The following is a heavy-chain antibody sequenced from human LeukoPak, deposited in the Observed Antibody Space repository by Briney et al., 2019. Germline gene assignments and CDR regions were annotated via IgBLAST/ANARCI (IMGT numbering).Heavy chain of an antibody. CDR1: GFTFSDYA. J-gene: IGHJ4*02. CDR3: ARDLSHFDS. V-gene: IGHV3-11*01. Sequence: PGGSLRLSCAASGFTFSDYAMTWVRQAPGKGLEWISYISSSGSAIYYADSVKGRFTISRDNAKNSLYLQVSSLRAEDTAVYYCARDLSHFDSWGQGTLVTVSS. CDR2: ISSSGSAI.